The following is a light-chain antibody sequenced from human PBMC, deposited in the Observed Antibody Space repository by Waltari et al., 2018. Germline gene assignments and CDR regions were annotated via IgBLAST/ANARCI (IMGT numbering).Light chain of an antibody. Sequence: EIVLTQSPGTLSLSPGETAALSCRASQSVSSNFLAWYQQKPGQAPRLLIFGASNRATGRPDRFSGSGSETDFTLTVSRLEPEDFAVYYCQQYGSSPQAFGQGTKVEI. CDR2: GAS. V-gene: IGKV3-20*01. CDR3: QQYGSSPQA. CDR1: QSVSSNF. J-gene: IGKJ1*01.